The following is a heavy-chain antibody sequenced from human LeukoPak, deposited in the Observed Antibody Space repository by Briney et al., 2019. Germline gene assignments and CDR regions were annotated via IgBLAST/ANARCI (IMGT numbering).Heavy chain of an antibody. CDR2: MQNSGNA. CDR1: GFTFSSYA. V-gene: IGHV4-59*01. J-gene: IGHJ4*02. Sequence: GSLRLSCAASGFTFSSYAMSWIRQPPGKGLEWIGYMQNSGNADYNPSLESRVTMSVDTSKNQFSLKVRSLTAADTAIYYCARVGYGTDYWGQGILVTVSS. CDR3: ARVGYGTDY. D-gene: IGHD3-16*01.